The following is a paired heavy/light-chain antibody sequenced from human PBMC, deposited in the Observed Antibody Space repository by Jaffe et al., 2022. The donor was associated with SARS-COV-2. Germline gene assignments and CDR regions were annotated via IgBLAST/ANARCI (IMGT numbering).Heavy chain of an antibody. Sequence: QVQLVQSGAEVKKPGSSVKVSCKASGGTFSSYAISWVRQAPGQGLEWMGGIIPIFGTANYAQKFQGRVTITADESTSTAYMELSSLRSEDTAVYYCARESCGGDCYSDAFDIWGQGTMVTVSS. J-gene: IGHJ3*02. D-gene: IGHD2-21*02. V-gene: IGHV1-69*01. CDR3: ARESCGGDCYSDAFDI. CDR2: IIPIFGTA. CDR1: GGTFSSYA.
Light chain of an antibody. CDR2: EVS. J-gene: IGLJ3*02. Sequence: QSALTQPPSASGSPGQSVTISCTGTSSDVGGYNYVSWYQQHPGKAPKLMIYEVSKRPSGVPDRFSGSKSGNTASLTVSGLQAEDEADYYCSSYAGSNNHWVFGGGTKLTVL. V-gene: IGLV2-8*01. CDR3: SSYAGSNNHWV. CDR1: SSDVGGYNY.